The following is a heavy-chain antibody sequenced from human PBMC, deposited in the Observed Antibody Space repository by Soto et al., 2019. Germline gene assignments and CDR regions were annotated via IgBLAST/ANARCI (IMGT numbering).Heavy chain of an antibody. J-gene: IGHJ4*02. CDR1: QFTFSTYA. Sequence: EVQLLESGGGLVQPGGSLRLSCAASQFTFSTYAMSWVRQAPGKGLEWVAYISGSGGSTYYPDSVRGRFTISRDNSKNTLYLQRNSLRAEDTAIYYCAKEYDSSGRIFDYWGQGTPVTVSS. D-gene: IGHD6-25*01. CDR2: ISGSGGST. V-gene: IGHV3-23*01. CDR3: AKEYDSSGRIFDY.